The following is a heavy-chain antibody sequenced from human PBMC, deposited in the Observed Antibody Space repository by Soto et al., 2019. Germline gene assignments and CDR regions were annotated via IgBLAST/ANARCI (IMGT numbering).Heavy chain of an antibody. CDR1: GGSFSGYY. V-gene: IGHV4-34*01. CDR2: INHSGST. CDR3: ARGRIVVVPAAIKNWFDP. Sequence: TLSLTCAVYGGSFSGYYWSWIRQPPGKGLEWIGEINHSGSTNYNPSLKSRVTISVDTSKNQFSLKLSSVTAADTAVYYCARGRIVVVPAAIKNWFDPWGQGTLVTVSS. J-gene: IGHJ5*02. D-gene: IGHD2-2*01.